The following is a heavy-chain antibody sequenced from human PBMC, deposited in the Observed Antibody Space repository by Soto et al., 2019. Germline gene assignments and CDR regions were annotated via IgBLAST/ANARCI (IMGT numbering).Heavy chain of an antibody. Sequence: TLSLTFTVSGGSISSAGYYWSWLHQHPGKGLEWIGYIYYSGSTYYNPSLKSRVTISVDTSKNQFSLKLSSVTAADTAVYYCARVDGVVVAAANYYYYYGMDVWGQGTTVTVSS. CDR1: GGSISSAGYY. CDR2: IYYSGST. D-gene: IGHD2-15*01. J-gene: IGHJ6*02. V-gene: IGHV4-31*03. CDR3: ARVDGVVVAAANYYYYYGMDV.